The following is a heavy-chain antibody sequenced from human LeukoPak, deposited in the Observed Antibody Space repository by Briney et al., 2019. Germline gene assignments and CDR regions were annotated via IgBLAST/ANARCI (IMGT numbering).Heavy chain of an antibody. V-gene: IGHV4-39*01. CDR3: ARRLTQYDCFDP. CDR1: GGSISSSSYY. Sequence: SETLSLTCTVSGGSISSSSYYWGWIRQPPGKGLEWIGSIYYSGSTYYNPSLKSRVTISVDTSKNQFSLKLSSVTPEDTAVYYCARRLTQYDCFDPWGQGILVTVSS. D-gene: IGHD2-2*01. CDR2: IYYSGST. J-gene: IGHJ5*02.